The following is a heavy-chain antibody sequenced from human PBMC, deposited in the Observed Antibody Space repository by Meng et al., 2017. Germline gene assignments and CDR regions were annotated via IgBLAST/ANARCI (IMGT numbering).Heavy chain of an antibody. V-gene: IGHV2-70*01. CDR1: GFSLSTSGMC. CDR3: ARTNNNHYYPTEYYFDY. D-gene: IGHD1-14*01. CDR2: IDWDDDK. J-gene: IGHJ4*02. Sequence: SGPTLVQPPQTLTLTCTFSGFSLSTSGMCVSWIRQPPGKALEWLALIDWDDDKYYSTSLKTRLTISKDTSKNQVVLTMTNMDPVDTATYYCARTNNNHYYPTEYYFDYWGQGTLVTVSS.